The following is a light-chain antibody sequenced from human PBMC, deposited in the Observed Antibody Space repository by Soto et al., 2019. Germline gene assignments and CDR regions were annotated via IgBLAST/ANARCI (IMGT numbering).Light chain of an antibody. CDR3: QHYNRYSPYT. V-gene: IGKV1-5*03. CDR1: QSISTW. J-gene: IGKJ2*01. CDR2: TAS. Sequence: DIQMTQFPSALSASIGDRVTITSRASQSISTWLAWYQQKAGKAPKLLIYTASSLETGVPSRFSGSGSGTEFTLTISSLQPDDFATYYCQHYNRYSPYTFGHGTRLEIK.